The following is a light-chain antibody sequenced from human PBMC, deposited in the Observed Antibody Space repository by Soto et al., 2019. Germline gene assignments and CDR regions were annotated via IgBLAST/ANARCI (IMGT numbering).Light chain of an antibody. CDR1: QSVSSSY. CDR3: QQYNNWPPWT. CDR2: GAS. V-gene: IGKV3-15*01. J-gene: IGKJ1*01. Sequence: ESVFTQSPGTLSLSPGERATLSCRASQSVSSSYLAWYQQKPGQAPRLLIYGASTRATGIPARFSGSGSGTEFTLTISSLQSEDFAVYYCQQYNNWPPWTFGQGTKVDIK.